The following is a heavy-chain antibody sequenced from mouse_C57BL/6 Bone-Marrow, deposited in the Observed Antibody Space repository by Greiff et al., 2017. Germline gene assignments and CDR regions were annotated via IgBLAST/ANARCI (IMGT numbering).Heavy chain of an antibody. CDR3: ARDVHYYGSSPWFAY. J-gene: IGHJ3*01. Sequence: EVKLVESGGGLVKPGGSLKLSCAASGFTFSSYAMSWVRQTPEKRLEWVATISDGGSYTYYPDNVKGRFTISRDNAKNNLYLQMSHLKSEDTAMYYCARDVHYYGSSPWFAYWGQGTLVTVSA. V-gene: IGHV5-4*01. CDR2: ISDGGSYT. D-gene: IGHD1-1*01. CDR1: GFTFSSYA.